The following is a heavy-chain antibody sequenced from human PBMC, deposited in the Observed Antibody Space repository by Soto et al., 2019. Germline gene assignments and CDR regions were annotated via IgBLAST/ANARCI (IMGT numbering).Heavy chain of an antibody. CDR3: AHVEIYGFWSGSAPFDY. D-gene: IGHD3-3*01. CDR1: GFSLSTSGEG. V-gene: IGHV2-5*01. CDR2: IYWNDDK. Sequence: SGPTLVNPTQTLTLTCTFSGFSLSTSGEGVGWIRQPPGKALEWLALIYWNDDKRYSPSLKSRLTITKNTSKNQVVLTMTNMDPVDTATYYCAHVEIYGFWSGSAPFDYWGQGTLVTVSS. J-gene: IGHJ4*02.